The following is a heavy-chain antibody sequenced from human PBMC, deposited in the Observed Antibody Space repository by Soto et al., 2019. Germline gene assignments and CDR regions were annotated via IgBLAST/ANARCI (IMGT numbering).Heavy chain of an antibody. V-gene: IGHV1-69*02. CDR2: INSILGIS. Sequence: QVQLVQSGAEVKEPGSSVKVSCKASGGTFNSDTINWVRQAPGQGLEWMGRINSILGISNYAQKFQGRIAITADKSTNSGYMELSSLRSEDTAVYYCARGPVRGMGGDSWGQGTLLTVSS. J-gene: IGHJ5*01. D-gene: IGHD3-16*01. CDR3: ARGPVRGMGGDS. CDR1: GGTFNSDT.